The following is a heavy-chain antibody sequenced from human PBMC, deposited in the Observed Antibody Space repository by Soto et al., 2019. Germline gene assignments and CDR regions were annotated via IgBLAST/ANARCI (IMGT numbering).Heavy chain of an antibody. CDR1: GCTFSSYA. J-gene: IGHJ4*02. V-gene: IGHV3-23*01. Sequence: EVQLLESGGGLVQPGGSLRLSCAASGCTFSSYAMSWVRQAPRKGLEWVSAISGSGGSTYYADSVKGRFTISRDNSKNTLYLQMNSLRAEDTAVYYCAKPSGYYHDNHLDYWGQGTLVTVSS. CDR2: ISGSGGST. D-gene: IGHD3-3*01. CDR3: AKPSGYYHDNHLDY.